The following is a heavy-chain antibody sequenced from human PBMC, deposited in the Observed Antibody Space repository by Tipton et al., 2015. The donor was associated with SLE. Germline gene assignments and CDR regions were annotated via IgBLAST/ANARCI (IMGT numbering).Heavy chain of an antibody. J-gene: IGHJ6*04. V-gene: IGHV4-31*03. D-gene: IGHD1-7*01. CDR2: IYYSGNT. Sequence: TLSLTCTVSGGSISSGGYYWTWIRQLQGKGLEWIGYIYYSGNTYYNPSLGSRLTISVDTSKDQFSLRLTSVTAADTAVYYCARATDWNLSPDVWGKGTTVTVSS. CDR3: ARATDWNLSPDV. CDR1: GGSISSGGYY.